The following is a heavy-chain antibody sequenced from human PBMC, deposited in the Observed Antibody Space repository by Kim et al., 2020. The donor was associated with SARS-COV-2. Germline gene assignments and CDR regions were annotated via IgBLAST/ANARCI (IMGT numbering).Heavy chain of an antibody. CDR1: GYTFTNYY. CDR3: ARGWGEKTQWLVYYYYMDV. D-gene: IGHD3-22*01. CDR2: INPRGDTT. J-gene: IGHJ6*03. Sequence: ASVKVSCKASGYTFTNYYVHWVRLAPGQGLEWMGIINPRGDTTTYAQKFRGRVTMTRDTSTSTVYMELSSLRSEDTAVYYCARGWGEKTQWLVYYYYMDVWDEGTTVTVSS. V-gene: IGHV1-46*01.